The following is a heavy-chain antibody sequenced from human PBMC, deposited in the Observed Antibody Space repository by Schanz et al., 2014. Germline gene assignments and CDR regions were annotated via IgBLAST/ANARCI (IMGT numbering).Heavy chain of an antibody. J-gene: IGHJ4*02. CDR3: ASSGAAYSSSWDFDY. CDR2: IIPILGIA. D-gene: IGHD6-13*01. V-gene: IGHV1-69*04. Sequence: QGQLVQSGAEVKKPGASVRVSCKVSGYAFTTYGISWVRQAPGQGLEWMGRIIPILGIANYAQKFQGRVTMTRDTSTSTVYMELSSLRSEDTAVYYCASSGAAYSSSWDFDYWGQGTLVTVSS. CDR1: GYAFTTYG.